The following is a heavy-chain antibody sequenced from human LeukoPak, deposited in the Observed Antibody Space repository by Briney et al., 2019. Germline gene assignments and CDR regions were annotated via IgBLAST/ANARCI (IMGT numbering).Heavy chain of an antibody. CDR2: ISSSSGYI. D-gene: IGHD6-19*01. Sequence: GGSLRLSCAASGITFSIYTMNWVRQAPGKGLEWVSSISSSSGYIYYADSVKGRFTISRDNAKNSPYLQMNSLRAEDTAVYYCARDTYGGWYGSLDFWGQGTLVTVSS. V-gene: IGHV3-21*06. CDR3: ARDTYGGWYGSLDF. CDR1: GITFSIYT. J-gene: IGHJ4*02.